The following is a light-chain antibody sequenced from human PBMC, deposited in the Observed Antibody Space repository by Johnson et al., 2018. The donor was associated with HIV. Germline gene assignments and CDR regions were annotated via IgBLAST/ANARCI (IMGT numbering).Light chain of an antibody. CDR2: ENN. Sequence: QSVLTQPPSVSAAPGQKVTISCSGSSSNIGNNYVSWYQQLPGTAPKLLIYENNKRPSGIPDRFSGSKSGTSATLGITGLQTGDEADYYCGTWDSSLSAGDVFWTGTKVPVL. CDR1: SSNIGNNY. J-gene: IGLJ1*01. V-gene: IGLV1-51*02. CDR3: GTWDSSLSAGDV.